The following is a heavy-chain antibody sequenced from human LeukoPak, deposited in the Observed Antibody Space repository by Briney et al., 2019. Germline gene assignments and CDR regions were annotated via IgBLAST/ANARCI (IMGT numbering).Heavy chain of an antibody. V-gene: IGHV4-39*01. J-gene: IGHJ4*02. CDR2: IYYSGNT. Sequence: SETLSLTCTVSGGSISSSNYYWDWIRQPPGKGLEWIGSIYYSGNTYYNPSLKSRVTISVDTSKNQFSLKLNSVTAADTAVYYCARRGYCSGGSRYVSYWGQGTLVTVSS. CDR3: ARRGYCSGGSRYVSY. CDR1: GGSISSSNYY. D-gene: IGHD2-15*01.